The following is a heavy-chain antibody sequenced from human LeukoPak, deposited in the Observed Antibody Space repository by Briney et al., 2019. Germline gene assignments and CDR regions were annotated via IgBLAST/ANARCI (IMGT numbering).Heavy chain of an antibody. CDR2: ISSRSTYI. Sequence: KPGGSLRLSCAASGFPFSSYYVNWVRQAPGKGLEWVSCISSRSTYIFYSDSVRGRFAISGDDARNSLHLQLNSLRAEDTAVYYCVRENHGSFDYWGQGSLVTVSS. J-gene: IGHJ4*02. D-gene: IGHD1-14*01. V-gene: IGHV3-21*01. CDR3: VRENHGSFDY. CDR1: GFPFSSYY.